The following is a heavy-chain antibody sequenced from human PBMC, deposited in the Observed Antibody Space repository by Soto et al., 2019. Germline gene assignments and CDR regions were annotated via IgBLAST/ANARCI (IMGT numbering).Heavy chain of an antibody. D-gene: IGHD3-10*01. CDR1: GFTFSSYA. CDR3: AKDRNSVLLWFGELSDPASFDYYYMDV. CDR2: ISGSGGST. J-gene: IGHJ6*03. Sequence: EVQLLESGGGLVQPGGSLRLSCAASGFTFSSYAMSWVRQAPGKGLEWVSAISGSGGSTYYADSVKGRFTISRDNSENTLYLQMNSLRAEDTAVYYCAKDRNSVLLWFGELSDPASFDYYYMDVWGKGTTVTVSS. V-gene: IGHV3-23*01.